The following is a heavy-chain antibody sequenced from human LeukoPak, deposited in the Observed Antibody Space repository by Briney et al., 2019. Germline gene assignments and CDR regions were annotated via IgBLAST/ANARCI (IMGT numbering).Heavy chain of an antibody. CDR1: GYTFTSYG. J-gene: IGHJ5*02. D-gene: IGHD2-2*01. V-gene: IGHV1-18*01. CDR2: ISAYNGNT. Sequence: ASVKVSCKASGYTFTSYGISWVRQAPGQGLEWMGWISAYNGNTNYAQKLQGRVTMTTDTSTSTAYMELRSLRSDDTAVYYCARIKGGYCSSTSCPGGNWFDPWGQGTLVTVSS. CDR3: ARIKGGYCSSTSCPGGNWFDP.